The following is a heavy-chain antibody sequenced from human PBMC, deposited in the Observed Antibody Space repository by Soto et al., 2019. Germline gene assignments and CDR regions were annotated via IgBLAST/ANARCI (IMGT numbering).Heavy chain of an antibody. CDR2: IIPILGIA. Sequence: QVQLVQSGAEVKKPGSSVKVSCKASGGTFSSYTISWVRQAPGQGLEWMGRIIPILGIANYAQKFQGRVTITADKSTSPAYMELSSLRSEDTAVYYCARGALYYYGSGSSYGMDVWGQGTTVTVSS. J-gene: IGHJ6*02. D-gene: IGHD3-10*01. V-gene: IGHV1-69*02. CDR3: ARGALYYYGSGSSYGMDV. CDR1: GGTFSSYT.